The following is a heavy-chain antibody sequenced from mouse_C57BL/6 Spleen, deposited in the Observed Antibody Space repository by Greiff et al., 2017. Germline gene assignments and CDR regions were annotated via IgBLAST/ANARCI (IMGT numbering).Heavy chain of an antibody. V-gene: IGHV2-5*01. Sequence: VQLQQSGPGLVQPSQSLSITCTVSGFSLTSYGVHWVRQSPGKGLEWLGVIWSGGSTDYNAAFMSRLSITKDNSKSQVFFKMNSLQADDTAIYYCAKGFYYGSSHDYAMDYWGQGTSVTVSS. CDR3: AKGFYYGSSHDYAMDY. J-gene: IGHJ4*01. CDR2: IWSGGST. CDR1: GFSLTSYG. D-gene: IGHD1-1*01.